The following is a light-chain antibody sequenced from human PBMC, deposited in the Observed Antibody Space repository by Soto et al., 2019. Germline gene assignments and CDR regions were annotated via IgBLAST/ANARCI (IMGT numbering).Light chain of an antibody. CDR2: EVS. CDR1: SSDFGDYNS. CDR3: SSYTGSNTYV. V-gene: IGLV2-14*01. Sequence: QAARTQPASVSGSPGRSITFSGTGTSSDFGDYNSVSWYQQHAGKAPKLMILEVSNRPSGVSNRFSGSKSGNTASLTISGLQAEDEADYYCSSYTGSNTYVFGTGTKVTVL. J-gene: IGLJ1*01.